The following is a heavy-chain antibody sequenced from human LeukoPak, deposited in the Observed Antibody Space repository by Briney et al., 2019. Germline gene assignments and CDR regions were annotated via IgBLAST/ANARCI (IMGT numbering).Heavy chain of an antibody. CDR2: ISYSGST. CDR1: GDSISSYY. D-gene: IGHD4-17*01. Sequence: SETLSPTCTVSGDSISSYYWTWIRQPPGKGLEWIGHISYSGSTNYNPSLKSRVTISADTSKSQFSLKLSSVTAADTAVYYCARALAPYGDYAFDYWGQGALVTVSS. V-gene: IGHV4-59*01. CDR3: ARALAPYGDYAFDY. J-gene: IGHJ4*02.